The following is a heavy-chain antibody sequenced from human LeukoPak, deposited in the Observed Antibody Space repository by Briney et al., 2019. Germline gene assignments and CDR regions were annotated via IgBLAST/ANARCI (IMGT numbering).Heavy chain of an antibody. CDR3: ARGEYYYDSSGYYYPSWAEYFQH. CDR1: GGSISSYF. Sequence: SETLSLTCTVSGGSISSYFWSWVRQSPGKGLEWIGFMHHSGSANSNPSLKSRVTISMDTSKNQFSLKMSSVTAADTAVYYCARGEYYYDSSGYYYPSWAEYFQHWGQGTLVTVSS. D-gene: IGHD3-22*01. CDR2: MHHSGSA. J-gene: IGHJ1*01. V-gene: IGHV4-59*01.